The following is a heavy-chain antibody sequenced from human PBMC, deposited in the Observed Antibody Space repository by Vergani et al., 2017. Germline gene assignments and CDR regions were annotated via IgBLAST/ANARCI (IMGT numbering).Heavy chain of an antibody. D-gene: IGHD6-13*01. CDR1: GFTFSSYG. V-gene: IGHV3-33*01. J-gene: IGHJ4*02. CDR2: IWYDGSNK. Sequence: QVQLVESGGGVVQPGRSLRLSCAASGFTFSSYGMPWVRQAPGKGLEWVAVIWYDGSNKYYADSVKGRFTISRDNSKNTLYLQMNSLRAEDTAVYSCARGSPYSSSWVFDYWGQGTLVTVSS. CDR3: ARGSPYSSSWVFDY.